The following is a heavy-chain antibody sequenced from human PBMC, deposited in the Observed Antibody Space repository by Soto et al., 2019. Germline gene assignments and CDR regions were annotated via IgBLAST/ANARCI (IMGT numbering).Heavy chain of an antibody. Sequence: PGRSLRFPWAASGFTFSDYYMSWIRQALGKGLEWVSYISSSGSTIYYADSVKGRFTISRDNAKNSLYLQMNSLRAEDTAVYYCARAILNFKYWGQGTLVTVSS. CDR3: ARAILNFKY. CDR1: GFTFSDYY. D-gene: IGHD2-15*01. CDR2: ISSSGSTI. J-gene: IGHJ4*02. V-gene: IGHV3-11*01.